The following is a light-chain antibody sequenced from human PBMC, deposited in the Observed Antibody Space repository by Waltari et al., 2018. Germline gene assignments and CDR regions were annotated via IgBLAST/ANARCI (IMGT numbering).Light chain of an antibody. CDR1: QDISNY. Sequence: DLQMTQSPSSLSASVGDRVTITCQASQDISNYLNWYQQRPGKAPKLLIYDVSNLEPGVPSRFSGSDSGTHFTFTISSLQPEDVATYYCQQYDALPYTFGQGTKLEIK. CDR3: QQYDALPYT. CDR2: DVS. J-gene: IGKJ2*01. V-gene: IGKV1-33*01.